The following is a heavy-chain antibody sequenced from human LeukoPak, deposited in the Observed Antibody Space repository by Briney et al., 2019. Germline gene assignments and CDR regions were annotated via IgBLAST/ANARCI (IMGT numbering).Heavy chain of an antibody. CDR3: AKDQRWESPHYLGS. J-gene: IGHJ4*02. V-gene: IGHV3-48*02. Sequence: PGGSLRLSCAASGFTLSSYSMNWVRQAPGKRLEWISYIDSDTYGNTIYYPHTVKGRFTISRDNAKNSLYLQMNSLRDEDTAVYYCAKDQRWESPHYLGSWGQGTLVTVSS. CDR1: GFTLSSYS. CDR2: IDSDTYGNTI. D-gene: IGHD1-26*01.